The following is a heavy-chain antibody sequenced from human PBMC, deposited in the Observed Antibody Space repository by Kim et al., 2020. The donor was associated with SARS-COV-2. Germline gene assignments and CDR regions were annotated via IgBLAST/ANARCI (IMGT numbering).Heavy chain of an antibody. CDR3: ARTGDYDYGDYDDLWGYPTPYLKTSQGPNWYFDL. Sequence: GGSLRLSCAASGFTFSSYSMNWVRQAPGKGLEWVSYISSSSSTIYYADSVKGRFTISRDNAKNSLYLQMNSLRDEDTAVYYCARTGDYDYGDYDDLWGYPTPYLKTSQGPNWYFDLWGRGTLVTVSS. J-gene: IGHJ2*01. CDR2: ISSSSSTI. V-gene: IGHV3-48*02. CDR1: GFTFSSYS. D-gene: IGHD4-17*01.